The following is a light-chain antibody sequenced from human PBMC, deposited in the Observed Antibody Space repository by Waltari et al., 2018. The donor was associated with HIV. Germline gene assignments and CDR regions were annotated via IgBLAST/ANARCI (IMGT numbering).Light chain of an antibody. CDR3: AAWDDTLTVV. CDR1: SSNIGTNY. CDR2: RNK. V-gene: IGLV1-47*01. J-gene: IGLJ2*01. Sequence: QSVLTQPPSASGTPGQSVTISCSGTSSNIGTNYVYWYQQFPGTAPKLLIYRNKTRPSGVPDRFSGSKSGTSASLAISGLRSDDEADYYCAAWDDTLTVVFGGGTKLTVL.